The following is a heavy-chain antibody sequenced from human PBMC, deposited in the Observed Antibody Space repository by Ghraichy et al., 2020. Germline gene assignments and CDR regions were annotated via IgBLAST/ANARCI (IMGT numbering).Heavy chain of an antibody. V-gene: IGHV4-34*01. CDR2: INHSGST. CDR1: GGSFSGYY. J-gene: IGHJ4*02. CDR3: ARGFMTTSDY. Sequence: SETLSLTCAVYGGSFSGYYWSWIRQPPGKGLEWIGEINHSGSTNYNPSLKSRVTISVDTSKNQFSLKLSSVTAADTAVYYCARGFMTTSDYWGQGTLVTVSS. D-gene: IGHD4-11*01.